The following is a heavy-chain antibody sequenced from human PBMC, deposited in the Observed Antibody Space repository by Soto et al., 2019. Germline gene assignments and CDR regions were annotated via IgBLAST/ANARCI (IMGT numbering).Heavy chain of an antibody. CDR3: TRLETDY. V-gene: IGHV1-3*01. Sequence: QVQLVQCGAEVKRPGASVKVFCKASGYTFTTHTMHWVRQAPGQGLEWMGWMNGGNGNTKYSQKFQGRVTFTRDTFASTAYMELSSLRSEDTAVYYCTRLETDYWGQGTLVTVSS. CDR1: GYTFTTHT. J-gene: IGHJ4*02. CDR2: MNGGNGNT.